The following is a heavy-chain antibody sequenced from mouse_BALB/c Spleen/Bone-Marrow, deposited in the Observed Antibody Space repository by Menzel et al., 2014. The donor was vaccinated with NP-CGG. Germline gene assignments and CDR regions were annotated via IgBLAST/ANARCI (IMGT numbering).Heavy chain of an antibody. CDR2: INPSTGYT. CDR3: ARSRTGAYFDY. CDR1: GYTLTSYW. V-gene: IGHV1-7*01. Sequence: QVQLQQSGADLAKPGASVKMSCKASGYTLTSYWMHWVKQRPGQGLEWIGYINPSTGYTEYNQKFKDKATLTADKSSSTAYMQLSSLTSEDSAVYYCARSRTGAYFDYRGQGTTLTVSS. D-gene: IGHD4-1*01. J-gene: IGHJ2*01.